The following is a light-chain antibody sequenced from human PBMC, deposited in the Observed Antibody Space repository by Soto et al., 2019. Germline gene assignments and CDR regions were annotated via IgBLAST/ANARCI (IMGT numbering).Light chain of an antibody. CDR2: GAS. V-gene: IGKV3-20*01. J-gene: IGKJ5*01. Sequence: EIVLTQSPGTLSLSPGERATLSCRASQSVSRSYLAWYQQKPGQAPRLLIYGASSRATGIPGRFSGSGSGTDFTLTISRLEPEDFAVYYCQQSGSAPPFGPKTRLEIK. CDR3: QQSGSAPP. CDR1: QSVSRSY.